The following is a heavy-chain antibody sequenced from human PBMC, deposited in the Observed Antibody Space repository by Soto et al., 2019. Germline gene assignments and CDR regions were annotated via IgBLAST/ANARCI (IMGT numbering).Heavy chain of an antibody. J-gene: IGHJ5*02. D-gene: IGHD3-22*01. Sequence: SETLSLTCSVSGDSISNSRFYWAWIRQPPGEGLEWIGSIYHTGNAYYNPSLKSRVTISVDTSKNQFSLKLTSVTAADAALYYCARDFFDSSDYTTHWFDPWGQGTLVTSPQ. CDR2: IYHTGNA. V-gene: IGHV4-39*01. CDR1: GDSISNSRFY. CDR3: ARDFFDSSDYTTHWFDP.